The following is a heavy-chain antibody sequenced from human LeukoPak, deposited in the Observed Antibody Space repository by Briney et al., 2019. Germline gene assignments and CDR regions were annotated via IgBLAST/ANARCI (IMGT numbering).Heavy chain of an antibody. CDR2: IYYSGSI. D-gene: IGHD1-26*01. CDR3: ARHGGSYYLLYFDY. CDR1: GGSISSYY. Sequence: SETLSLTCTVSGGSISSYYWSWIRQPPGKGLEWIGSIYYSGSIYYNPSLKSRVTISVDTSKNQFSLKLSSVTAADTAVYYCARHGGSYYLLYFDYWGQGTLVTGFS. J-gene: IGHJ4*02. V-gene: IGHV4-39*01.